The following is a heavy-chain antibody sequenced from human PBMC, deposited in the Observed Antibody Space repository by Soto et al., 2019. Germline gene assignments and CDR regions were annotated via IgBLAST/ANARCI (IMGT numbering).Heavy chain of an antibody. V-gene: IGHV3-30-3*01. CDR1: GFTFSSYA. Sequence: GSLRLSCAASGFTFSSYAMHWVRQAPGKGLEWVAVISYDGSDKYYADSVKGRFTISRDNSKNTLYLQMNSLRAEDTAVYYCARDDPPMGYSYCYYFDYWGQGTLVTVSS. CDR3: ARDDPPMGYSYCYYFDY. CDR2: ISYDGSDK. J-gene: IGHJ4*02. D-gene: IGHD5-18*01.